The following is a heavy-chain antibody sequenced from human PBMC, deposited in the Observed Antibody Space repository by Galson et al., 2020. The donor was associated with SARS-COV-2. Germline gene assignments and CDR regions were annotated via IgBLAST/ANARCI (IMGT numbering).Heavy chain of an antibody. CDR1: GGSISSADYY. CDR3: ARGPSIEVINY. Sequence: SETLSLTCTVSGGSISSADYYWSWIRQPPGKGLEWIGYIYYSGSSHYNPSLKSRVTISADTSKNHLSLKLSSVTAADTAVYYCARGPSIEVINYWGQGTLVTVSS. CDR2: IYYSGSS. J-gene: IGHJ4*02. D-gene: IGHD4-4*01. V-gene: IGHV4-30-4*01.